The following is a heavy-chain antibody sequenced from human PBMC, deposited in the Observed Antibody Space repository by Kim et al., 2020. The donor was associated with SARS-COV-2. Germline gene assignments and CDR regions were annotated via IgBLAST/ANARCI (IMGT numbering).Heavy chain of an antibody. Sequence: SETLSLTCTVSGDSISSPSYCWSWIRQPPGRGLEWIATVYYTGSTYYSPSLRSRVTISVDTSKNQFSLTLSSVTAADTAVYYCARRGYNYGFGYFDPWPGYPGHRLL. J-gene: IGHJ5*02. D-gene: IGHD5-18*01. CDR3: ARRGYNYGFGYFDP. CDR2: VYYTGST. CDR1: GDSISSPSYC. V-gene: IGHV4-39*01.